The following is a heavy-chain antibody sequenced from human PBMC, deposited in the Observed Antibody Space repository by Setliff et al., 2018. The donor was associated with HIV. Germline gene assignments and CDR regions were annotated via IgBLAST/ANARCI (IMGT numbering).Heavy chain of an antibody. D-gene: IGHD3-10*01. CDR2: INPNSGGT. CDR1: GYTFTGNY. V-gene: IGHV1-2*02. J-gene: IGHJ5*02. CDR3: ARGGYYTSGTWFDP. Sequence: VASVKVSCKASGYTFTGNYIHWVRQAPGQGLEWMGWINPNSGGTNYEQKFQGRVTMTRDTSTSTVYMELRSLTSADTAIYYCARGGYYTSGTWFDPWGQGTLVTVSS.